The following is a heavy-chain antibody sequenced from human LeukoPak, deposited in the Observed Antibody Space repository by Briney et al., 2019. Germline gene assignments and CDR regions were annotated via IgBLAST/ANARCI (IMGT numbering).Heavy chain of an antibody. CDR3: AKVPKGIMITFGGVIVGYFDY. Sequence: GSLRPSCAASGFTFSSYALSWVRQAPGKGLELVSAISGSGGSTYYADSVKGRFTISRDNSKNTLYLQMNSLRAEDTAVYYCAKVPKGIMITFGGVIVGYFDYWGQGTLVTVSS. D-gene: IGHD3-16*02. J-gene: IGHJ4*02. V-gene: IGHV3-23*01. CDR1: GFTFSSYA. CDR2: ISGSGGST.